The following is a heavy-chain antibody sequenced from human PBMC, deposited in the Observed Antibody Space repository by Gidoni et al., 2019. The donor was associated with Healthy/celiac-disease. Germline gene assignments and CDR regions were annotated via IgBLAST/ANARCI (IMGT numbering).Heavy chain of an antibody. J-gene: IGHJ6*02. CDR2: ISYDGSNK. Sequence: QVQLVESGGGVVQPGRSLRLSCAASGFTFRSYGMHWVRQAPGKGLEWVAVISYDGSNKYYADSVKGRFTISRDNSKNTLYLQMNSLRAEDTAVYYCAKAFTMVRGVIIGENYYYYGMDVWGQGTTVTVSS. CDR3: AKAFTMVRGVIIGENYYYYGMDV. V-gene: IGHV3-30*18. D-gene: IGHD3-10*01. CDR1: GFTFRSYG.